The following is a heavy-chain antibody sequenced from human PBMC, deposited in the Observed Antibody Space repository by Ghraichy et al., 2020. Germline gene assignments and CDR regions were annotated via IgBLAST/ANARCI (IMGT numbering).Heavy chain of an antibody. V-gene: IGHV3-23*01. CDR2: ISGRGGST. CDR1: GFTFSSYA. J-gene: IGHJ4*02. Sequence: GESLNISCAASGFTFSSYAMSWVRQAPGKGLEWVSVISGRGGSTYYADSVKGRLTISRDNSKNTLYLQMNSLRAEDTAVYYCAKDQHYISSSTFDFWGQGTLVTVSS. D-gene: IGHD6-6*01. CDR3: AKDQHYISSSTFDF.